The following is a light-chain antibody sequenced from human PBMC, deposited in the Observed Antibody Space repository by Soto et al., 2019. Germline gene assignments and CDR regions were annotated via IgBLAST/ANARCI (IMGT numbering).Light chain of an antibody. CDR1: SSNIGSNT. CDR2: TNN. J-gene: IGLJ3*02. V-gene: IGLV1-44*01. Sequence: QSVLTQPPSASGTPGQSVTISCSGSSSNIGSNTVNWYQQLPGTAPKVLIYTNNQRPSGVPDRFSGSKSGTSASLAISGLQSEDEADYYCATWDDSRNGPVFGGGTKLTVL. CDR3: ATWDDSRNGPV.